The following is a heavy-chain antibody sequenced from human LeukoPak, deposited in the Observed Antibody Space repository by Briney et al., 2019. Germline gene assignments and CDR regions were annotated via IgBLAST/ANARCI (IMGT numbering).Heavy chain of an antibody. V-gene: IGHV3-11*04. CDR2: ISSSGTTT. J-gene: IGHJ3*02. CDR1: GFTFSDYF. Sequence: GGSLRLSCAASGFTFSDYFMTWIRQAPGKGLEWVSYISSSGTTTYYADSVKGRPTISRDNAKNSLYLQVNSLRAEDTAVYYCARGGHCSSSSCYLGAFDIWGQGTMVTVSS. D-gene: IGHD2-2*01. CDR3: ARGGHCSSSSCYLGAFDI.